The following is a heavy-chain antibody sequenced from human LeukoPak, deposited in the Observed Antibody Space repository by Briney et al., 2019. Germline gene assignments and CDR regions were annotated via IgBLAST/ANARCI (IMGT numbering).Heavy chain of an antibody. D-gene: IGHD2-21*02. CDR3: ARGCGGHCYSDVSFYYYYGMDV. J-gene: IGHJ6*02. V-gene: IGHV1-18*01. CDR1: GYTFTSYG. Sequence: ASVKVSCKASGYTFTSYGISWVRQAPGQGLEWMGWISAYNGNTNYAQKLQGRVTMTTDTSTSTAYMELRSLRSDDTAVYYCARGCGGHCYSDVSFYYYYGMDVWGQGTTVSVSS. CDR2: ISAYNGNT.